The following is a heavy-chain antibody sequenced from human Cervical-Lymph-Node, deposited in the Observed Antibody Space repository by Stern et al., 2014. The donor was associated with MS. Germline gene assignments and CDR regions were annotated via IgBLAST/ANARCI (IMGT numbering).Heavy chain of an antibody. CDR2: INPSGGNT. CDR1: GYTFISYY. D-gene: IGHD6-19*01. V-gene: IGHV1-46*01. J-gene: IGHJ6*02. Sequence: VQLVQSGAEVKKPGASGKVSCKASGYTFISYYMHWVRQAPGQGLEWMGIINPSGGNTNYAQKFQGRVTMTRDTSTSTVYMELRSLRSDDTAVYYCAREVAGHRLGMMDVWGQGTTVTVSS. CDR3: AREVAGHRLGMMDV.